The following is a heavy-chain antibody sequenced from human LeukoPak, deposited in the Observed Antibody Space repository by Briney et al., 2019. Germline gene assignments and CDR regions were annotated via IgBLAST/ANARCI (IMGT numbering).Heavy chain of an antibody. Sequence: GGSLRLSCAASGFTFSSYSVNWVRQAPGKGLEWVSYISSSSSTIYYADSVKGRFTISRDNAKNSLYLQMNSLRAEDTAVYYCARGITMIVVDVDYWGQGTLVTVSS. D-gene: IGHD3-22*01. CDR1: GFTFSSYS. CDR2: ISSSSSTI. V-gene: IGHV3-48*01. J-gene: IGHJ4*02. CDR3: ARGITMIVVDVDY.